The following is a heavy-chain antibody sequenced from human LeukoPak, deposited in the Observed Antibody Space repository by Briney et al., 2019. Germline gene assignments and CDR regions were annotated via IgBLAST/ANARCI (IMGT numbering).Heavy chain of an antibody. CDR2: INAGNGNT. D-gene: IGHD1-26*01. CDR3: ASSGGAYYYYYGMDV. CDR1: GYTFTSYA. J-gene: IGHJ6*02. Sequence: ASVKVSCKASGYTFTSYAMHWVRQAPGQRLEWMGWINAGNGNTKYSQKSQGRVTITRDTSASTAYMELSSLRSEDTAVYYCASSGGAYYYYYGMDVWGQGTTVTVSS. V-gene: IGHV1-3*01.